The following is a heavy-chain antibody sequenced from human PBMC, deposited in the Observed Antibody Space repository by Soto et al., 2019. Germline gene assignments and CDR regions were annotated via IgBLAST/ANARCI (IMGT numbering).Heavy chain of an antibody. CDR1: GYTFTRYA. V-gene: IGHV1-3*01. CDR3: ASDDDYYDSSGYYAGGMDV. D-gene: IGHD3-22*01. J-gene: IGHJ6*02. CDR2: INAGNGNT. Sequence: GASVQVSCKASGYTFTRYAMHWVRQAPGQRLEWMGWINAGNGNTKYSQKFQGRVTITRDTSASPAYMELSSLRSEDTAVDYCASDDDYYDSSGYYAGGMDVWGQGTTVTVSS.